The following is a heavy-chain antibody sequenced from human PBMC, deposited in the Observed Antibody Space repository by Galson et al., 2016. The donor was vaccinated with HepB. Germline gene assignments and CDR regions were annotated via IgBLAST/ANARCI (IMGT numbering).Heavy chain of an antibody. D-gene: IGHD6-19*01. J-gene: IGHJ6*02. CDR3: AGEGIAVAGSPHYYYGMDV. CDR1: GFSFSTSG. V-gene: IGHV3-23*01. CDR2: ITGGGGTT. Sequence: SLRLSCAASGFSFSTSGMSWVRQTPGRGLEWVSGITGGGGTTHYADSVKGRFTISRDNSKNTLYLYMNSLRAGDTAVYYCAGEGIAVAGSPHYYYGMDVWGQGTTVTVSS.